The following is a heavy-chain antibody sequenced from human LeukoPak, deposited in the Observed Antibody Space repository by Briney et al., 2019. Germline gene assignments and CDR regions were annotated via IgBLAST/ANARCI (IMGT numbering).Heavy chain of an antibody. Sequence: GGSLRLSCAASGFIFSSYAMHWVRQAPGKGLEWVAVISYDGSNKYYADSVKGRFTISRDSSKNTLYLQMSSLRAEDTAVYYCARSSYDYGGIEGPFDYWGQGTLVTVSS. J-gene: IGHJ4*02. V-gene: IGHV3-30*15. CDR2: ISYDGSNK. CDR3: ARSSYDYGGIEGPFDY. D-gene: IGHD4-23*01. CDR1: GFIFSSYA.